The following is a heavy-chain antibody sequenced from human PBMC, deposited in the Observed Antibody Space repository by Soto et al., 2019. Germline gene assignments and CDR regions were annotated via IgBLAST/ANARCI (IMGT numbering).Heavy chain of an antibody. J-gene: IGHJ1*01. CDR1: GFTFSSYA. CDR2: ISGSGGST. CDR3: ARGGDEGYYDSSGYQVLGY. V-gene: IGHV3-23*01. Sequence: EVQLLESGGGLVQPGGSLRLSCAASGFTFSSYAMSWVRQAPGKGLEWVSAISGSGGSTYYADSVKGRFTISRDNSKNTLYLQMNSLRAEDTALYYCARGGDEGYYDSSGYQVLGYWGQGTLVTVSS. D-gene: IGHD3-22*01.